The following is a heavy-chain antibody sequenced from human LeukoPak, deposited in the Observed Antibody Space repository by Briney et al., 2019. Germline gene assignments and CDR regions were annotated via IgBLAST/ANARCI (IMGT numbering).Heavy chain of an antibody. Sequence: GGSLRLSCAASGFTFSDYVMNWVRQAPGKGLEWVSYISTHGNYIYYADSLKGRFTISRDNAENSLFLQMDSLRAEDTAVYYCARGSYDSSGQFDYWGQGTLVTVSS. V-gene: IGHV3-21*01. D-gene: IGHD3-22*01. CDR3: ARGSYDSSGQFDY. CDR1: GFTFSDYV. J-gene: IGHJ4*02. CDR2: ISTHGNYI.